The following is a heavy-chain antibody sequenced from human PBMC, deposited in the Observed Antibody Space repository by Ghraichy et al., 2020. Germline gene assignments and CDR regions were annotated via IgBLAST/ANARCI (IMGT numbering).Heavy chain of an antibody. CDR2: IYYSGST. CDR3: ARVDSSGWYSYFDY. J-gene: IGHJ4*02. CDR1: GGSISSSSYY. D-gene: IGHD6-19*01. V-gene: IGHV4-39*07. Sequence: ETLSLTCTVSGGSISSSSYYWGWIRQPPGKGLEWIGSIYYSGSTYYNPSLKSRVTISVDTSKNQFSLKLSSVTAADTAVYYCARVDSSGWYSYFDYWGQGTLVTVSS.